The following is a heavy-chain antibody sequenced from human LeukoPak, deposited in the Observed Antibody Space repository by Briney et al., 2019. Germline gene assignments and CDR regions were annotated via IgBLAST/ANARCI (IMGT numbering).Heavy chain of an antibody. V-gene: IGHV1-8*03. D-gene: IGHD2-2*01. J-gene: IGHJ6*03. CDR2: MHPNSGNT. Sequence: GASVKVSCKASGYTFTSYDINWVRQATGQGLEWMGWMHPNSGNTGYAQKFQGRVTITRNTSISTAYMELSSLRSEDTAVYYCARGVVPAAMMAGAYYYYYYMDVWGKGTTVTVSS. CDR1: GYTFTSYD. CDR3: ARGVVPAAMMAGAYYYYYYMDV.